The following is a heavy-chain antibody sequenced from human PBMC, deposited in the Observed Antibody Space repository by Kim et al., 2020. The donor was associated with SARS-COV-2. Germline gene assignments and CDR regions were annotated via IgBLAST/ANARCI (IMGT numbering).Heavy chain of an antibody. V-gene: IGHV4-59*13. D-gene: IGHD2-2*01. CDR1: GGSISSYY. CDR2: IYYSGST. CDR3: AREPSTRDDGYFDY. J-gene: IGHJ4*02. Sequence: SETLSLTCTVSGGSISSYYWSWIRQPPGKGLEWIGYIYYSGSTNYNPSLKSRVTISVDTSKNQFSLKLSSVTAADTAVYYCAREPSTRDDGYFDYWGQGTLVTVSS.